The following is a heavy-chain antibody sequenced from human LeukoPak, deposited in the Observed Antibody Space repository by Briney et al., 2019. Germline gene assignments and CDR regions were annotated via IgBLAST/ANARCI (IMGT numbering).Heavy chain of an antibody. D-gene: IGHD3-22*01. V-gene: IGHV3-11*01. CDR3: AKEEGVTMIVVVITEFDY. Sequence: GGSLRLSCAASGFTFSDYYMSWIRQAPGKGLEWVSYISSSGGTIYYADSVKGRFTISRDNSKNTLYLQMNSLRAEDTAVYYCAKEEGVTMIVVVITEFDYWGQGTLVTVSS. J-gene: IGHJ4*02. CDR2: ISSSGGTI. CDR1: GFTFSDYY.